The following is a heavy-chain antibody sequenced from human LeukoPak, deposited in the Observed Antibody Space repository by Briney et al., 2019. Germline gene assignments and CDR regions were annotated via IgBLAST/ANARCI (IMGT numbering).Heavy chain of an antibody. D-gene: IGHD3-16*02. J-gene: IGHJ3*02. CDR1: GYTFTGYY. Sequence: GASVKVSCKTSGYTFTGYYIQWARQAPGQGLEWMGYINPTSGGTNYAQEFQGRVTMTRDTSISTAYMELSRLTSDDTAVYYCARGEMITFGGVIVISTFDIWGQGTMVTVS. CDR2: INPTSGGT. CDR3: ARGEMITFGGVIVISTFDI. V-gene: IGHV1-2*02.